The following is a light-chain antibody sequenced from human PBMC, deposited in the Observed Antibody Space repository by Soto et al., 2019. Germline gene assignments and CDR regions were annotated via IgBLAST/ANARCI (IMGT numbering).Light chain of an antibody. CDR2: GAS. Sequence: ETVMTQFPVALSVSPGERATLSCRARQNVRKNLAWYRQKPGQAPRLLIYGASTRATGIPARFSGDGSGTEFALTIDSLQAEDFVVYYCLQYDGLPLTFGQGTRLEIK. J-gene: IGKJ5*01. V-gene: IGKV3-15*01. CDR3: LQYDGLPLT. CDR1: QNVRKN.